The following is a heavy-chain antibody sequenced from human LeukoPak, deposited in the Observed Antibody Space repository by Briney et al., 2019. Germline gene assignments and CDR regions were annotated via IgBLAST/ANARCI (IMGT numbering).Heavy chain of an antibody. CDR2: INPDSGFT. D-gene: IGHD3-16*01. J-gene: IGHJ4*02. Sequence: ASVKVSCKASEYKFTDDYMHWVRHAPGQGLEFMGWINPDSGFTNYAQKFKGRVTMTGDTSISTAYLEVRSLTSNDTAVYYCAPTAEAYTSWWKVWGQGTLVTVSS. CDR3: APTAEAYTSWWKV. V-gene: IGHV1-2*02. CDR1: EYKFTDDY.